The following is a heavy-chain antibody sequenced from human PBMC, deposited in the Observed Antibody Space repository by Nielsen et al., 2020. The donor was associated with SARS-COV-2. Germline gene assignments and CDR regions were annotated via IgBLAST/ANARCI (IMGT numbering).Heavy chain of an antibody. D-gene: IGHD2-2*01. CDR3: ARGYCSSTSCYLLDY. V-gene: IGHV3-21*01. J-gene: IGHJ4*02. CDR1: GFTFSSYS. CDR2: ISSSSSYI. Sequence: GKSLKISCAASGFTFSSYSMNWVRQAPGKGLEWVSSISSSSSYIYYADSVKGRFTISRDNAKNSLYLQMNSLRAEDTAVYYCARGYCSSTSCYLLDYWGQGTLVTVSS.